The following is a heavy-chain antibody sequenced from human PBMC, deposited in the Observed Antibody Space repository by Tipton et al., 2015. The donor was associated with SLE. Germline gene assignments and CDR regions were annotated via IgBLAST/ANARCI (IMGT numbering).Heavy chain of an antibody. D-gene: IGHD6-13*01. Sequence: TLSLTCTVSGGSISSGDYYWSWIRQPPGKGLEWIGYIYYSGSTYYNPSLKSRVTISVDTSKNQFSLKLSSVTAADTAVYYCARDLAAAGFDYWGQGTLVTVSS. CDR3: ARDLAAAGFDY. V-gene: IGHV4-30-4*01. CDR1: GGSISSGDYY. J-gene: IGHJ4*02. CDR2: IYYSGST.